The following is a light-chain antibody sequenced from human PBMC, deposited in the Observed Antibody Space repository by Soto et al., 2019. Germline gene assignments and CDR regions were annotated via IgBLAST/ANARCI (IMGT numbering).Light chain of an antibody. CDR2: DSS. CDR1: QNIGNY. J-gene: IGKJ3*01. V-gene: IGKV3-11*01. CDR3: QLRTNWPAEFT. Sequence: VLTQSPATLSLSPGDTAVLSCRASQNIGNYFAWYQHKPGLAPRLLIYDSSNRATGAPARFSGSGSGPESTLTISSLQAEDFGIYYCQLRTNWPAEFTFGPGTRVDPK.